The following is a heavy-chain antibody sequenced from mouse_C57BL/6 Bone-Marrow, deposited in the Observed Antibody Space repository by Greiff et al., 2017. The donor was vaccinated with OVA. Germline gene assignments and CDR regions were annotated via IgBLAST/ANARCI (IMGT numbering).Heavy chain of an antibody. D-gene: IGHD1-1*01. J-gene: IGHJ2*01. Sequence: EVKLMESGGGLVKPGGSLKLSCAASGFTFSDYGMHWVRQAPEKGLEWVAYISSGSSTIYYADTVKGRFTISRDNAKNTLFLQMTSLRSEDTAMDYCARPGYYYGSRGAFDYWGQGTTLTVSS. CDR2: ISSGSSTI. CDR1: GFTFSDYG. V-gene: IGHV5-17*01. CDR3: ARPGYYYGSRGAFDY.